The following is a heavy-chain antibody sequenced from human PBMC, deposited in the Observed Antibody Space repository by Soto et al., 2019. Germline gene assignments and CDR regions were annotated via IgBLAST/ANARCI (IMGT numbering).Heavy chain of an antibody. CDR3: AREGYCSSGSCALYSHDYFGMDV. V-gene: IGHV1-18*01. CDR1: AYTFTRYG. CDR2: ISAYNVNT. Sequence: QVQLVQSGGEVKKPGASVKVSCKASAYTFTRYGVSWVRQAPGQGLEWMGWISAYNVNTNYAQKFQGRVTMTTDTSTSTAYMELRSLTSDDSALYFCAREGYCSSGSCALYSHDYFGMDVWGQGTTVTVSS. J-gene: IGHJ6*02. D-gene: IGHD2-15*01.